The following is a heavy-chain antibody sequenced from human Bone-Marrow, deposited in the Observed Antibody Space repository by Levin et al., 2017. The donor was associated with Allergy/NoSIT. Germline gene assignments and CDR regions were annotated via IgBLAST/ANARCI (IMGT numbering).Heavy chain of an antibody. Sequence: PGGSLRLSCAASGFTFSSYAMHWVRQAPGKGLEWVAVISYDGSNKYYADSVKGRFTISRDNSKNTLYLQMNSLRAEDTAVYYCARGYCSSTSCSKIEYYYYYYGMDVWGQGTTVTVSS. V-gene: IGHV3-30*04. CDR3: ARGYCSSTSCSKIEYYYYYYGMDV. CDR1: GFTFSSYA. D-gene: IGHD2-2*01. CDR2: ISYDGSNK. J-gene: IGHJ6*02.